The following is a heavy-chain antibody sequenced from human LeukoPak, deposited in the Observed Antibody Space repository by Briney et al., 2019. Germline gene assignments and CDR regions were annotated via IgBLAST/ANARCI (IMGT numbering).Heavy chain of an antibody. J-gene: IGHJ6*02. Sequence: PSETLSLTRTVSGGSISSFYWSWIRQPPGKGLEWIGYIHDSGTTNSNPSLKSRVTISLDTSKNQFSLKLTSVTAADTAVYYCARLYGYTYGHGGMDVWGQGTTVTVSS. CDR3: ARLYGYTYGHGGMDV. V-gene: IGHV4-59*08. D-gene: IGHD5-18*01. CDR1: GGSISSFY. CDR2: IHDSGTT.